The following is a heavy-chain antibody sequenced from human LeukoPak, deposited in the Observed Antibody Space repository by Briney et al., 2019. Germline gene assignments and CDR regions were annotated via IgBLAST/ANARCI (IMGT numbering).Heavy chain of an antibody. CDR3: GTQRSTGAIDY. V-gene: IGHV3-7*01. CDR2: VRQDGGQK. CDR1: GFTFSSYW. J-gene: IGHJ4*02. D-gene: IGHD1-1*01. Sequence: GGSLRLSCAASGFTFSSYWMTWVCQAPGKGLEWVANVRQDGGQKYYVYSVKGRFTISRDNAESSLYLQMNSLRAEDTAVYYCGTQRSTGAIDYWGQGTLVTVSS.